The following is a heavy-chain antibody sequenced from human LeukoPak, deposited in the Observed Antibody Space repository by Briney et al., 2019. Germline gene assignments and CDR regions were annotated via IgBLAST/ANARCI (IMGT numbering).Heavy chain of an antibody. D-gene: IGHD1-20*01. CDR1: GGSISSSSYY. J-gene: IGHJ6*03. V-gene: IGHV4-39*01. Sequence: PSETLSLTCTVSGGSISSSSYYWGWIRQPPGKGLEWIGSSYYSGSTYYNPSLKRQVPISVDTSKNPFSLTLSSVPAADTAVYYCARHPLTGTERYYYYYYMDVWGKGTTVTVSS. CDR3: ARHPLTGTERYYYYYYMDV. CDR2: SYYSGST.